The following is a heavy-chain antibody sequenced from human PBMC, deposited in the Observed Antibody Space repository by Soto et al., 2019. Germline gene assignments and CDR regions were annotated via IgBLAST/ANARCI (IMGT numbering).Heavy chain of an antibody. J-gene: IGHJ4*02. Sequence: EVQLWESGGGWVRPGGSLRLSCAASGFRCSSYAMFWVRQAPGKGLEWVSAITSGGDMTYFADSVKGRFTISRNNSRNTLYLEVGSLRVEDTAVYFCTNGTLIIGANRGQGPLVNVAS. D-gene: IGHD3-10*01. V-gene: IGHV3-23*01. CDR3: TNGTLIIGAN. CDR2: ITSGGDMT. CDR1: GFRCSSYA.